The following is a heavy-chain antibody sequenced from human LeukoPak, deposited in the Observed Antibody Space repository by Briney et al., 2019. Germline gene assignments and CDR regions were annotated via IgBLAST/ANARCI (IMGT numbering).Heavy chain of an antibody. V-gene: IGHV3-23*01. CDR1: GFNFNRYA. Sequence: GGSLRLSCVASGFNFNRYAMSWVRQAPGKGLEWVSAISGSADATYYADSVKGRFTISRDNSKNTLYLQMNSLRAEDTAVYYCARDGLLGDFWSGQYYFDYWGQGTLVTVSS. CDR2: ISGSADAT. J-gene: IGHJ4*02. CDR3: ARDGLLGDFWSGQYYFDY. D-gene: IGHD3-3*01.